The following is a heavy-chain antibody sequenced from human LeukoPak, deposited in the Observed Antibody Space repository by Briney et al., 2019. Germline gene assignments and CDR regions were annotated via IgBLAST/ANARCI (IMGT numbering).Heavy chain of an antibody. Sequence: GGSLRLSCAASGFTFSNSGMHWVRQAPGKGLEWVAFIRYDGSNKYYADSVKGRFTISRDNSKNTLYLRMNSLRAEDTAVYYCAKDLLPPDSGVNWFDPWGQGTLVTVSS. CDR3: AKDLLPPDSGVNWFDP. CDR2: IRYDGSNK. D-gene: IGHD2-15*01. CDR1: GFTFSNSG. V-gene: IGHV3-30*02. J-gene: IGHJ5*02.